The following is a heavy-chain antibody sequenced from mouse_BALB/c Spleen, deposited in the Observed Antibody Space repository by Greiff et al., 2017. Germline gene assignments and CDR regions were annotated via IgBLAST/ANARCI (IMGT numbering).Heavy chain of an antibody. CDR1: GYTFTSYW. CDR2: INPSNGRT. CDR3: ARSDDYDGDPWFAY. J-gene: IGHJ3*01. Sequence: QVQLQQPGAELVKPGASVKLSCKASGYTFTSYWMHWVKQRPGQGLEWIGEINPSNGRTNYNEKFKSKATLTVDKSSSTAYMQLSSLTSEDTAVYYCARSDDYDGDPWFAYWGQGTLVTVSA. D-gene: IGHD2-4*01. V-gene: IGHV1S81*02.